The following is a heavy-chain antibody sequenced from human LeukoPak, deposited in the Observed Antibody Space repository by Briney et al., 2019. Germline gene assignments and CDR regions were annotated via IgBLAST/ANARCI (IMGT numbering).Heavy chain of an antibody. CDR3: AKDIHYDSSGYNYKGFFDY. D-gene: IGHD3-22*01. CDR1: GFTFNSYA. Sequence: GGSLRLSCAASGFTFNSYAMIWVRQAPGKGLEWASTISGSGGSRYYADSVKGRFTISRDNSKNTLYLQMNSLRVDDTAVYYCAKDIHYDSSGYNYKGFFDYWGQGALVTVSS. V-gene: IGHV3-23*01. J-gene: IGHJ4*02. CDR2: ISGSGGSR.